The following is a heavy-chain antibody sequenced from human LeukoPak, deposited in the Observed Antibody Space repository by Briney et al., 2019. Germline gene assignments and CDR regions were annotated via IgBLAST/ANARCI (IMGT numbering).Heavy chain of an antibody. J-gene: IGHJ4*02. CDR1: GGSISSYY. CDR3: ARFEYYGSGSEDY. Sequence: PSETLSLTCTVSGGSISSYYWSWIRQPPGKGLEWIGSIYYSGSTYYNPSLKSRVTISVDTSKNQFSLKLSSVTAADTAVYYCARFEYYGSGSEDYWGQGTLVTVSS. CDR2: IYYSGST. V-gene: IGHV4-59*05. D-gene: IGHD3-10*01.